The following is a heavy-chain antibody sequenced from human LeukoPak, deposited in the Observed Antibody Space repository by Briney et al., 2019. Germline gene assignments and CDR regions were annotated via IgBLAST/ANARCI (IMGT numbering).Heavy chain of an antibody. D-gene: IGHD3-10*01. CDR1: RFTFNNYG. J-gene: IGHJ4*02. CDR3: AKDGYYGSGSYYPYPYYFDY. V-gene: IGHV3-30*02. CDR2: IRYDGSNK. Sequence: PGGSLRLSCAASRFTFNNYGMHWVRQAPGKGLEWVAFIRYDGSNKYYADSVKGRFTISRDNSKNTLYLQMNSLRAEDTAVYYCAKDGYYGSGSYYPYPYYFDYWGQGTLVTVSS.